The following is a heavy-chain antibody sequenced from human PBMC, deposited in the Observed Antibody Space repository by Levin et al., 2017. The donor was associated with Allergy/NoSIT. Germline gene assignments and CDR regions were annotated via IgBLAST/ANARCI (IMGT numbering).Heavy chain of an antibody. V-gene: IGHV5-51*01. J-gene: IGHJ4*02. Sequence: GESLKISCKGSEYSFTTYWIGWVRQVPGKGLEWMGIIYPGDSDTKYSPSFRGQVTISVDRSIDTAYLQWSSLKASDTGIYYCARLNSNRNPHLDYWGQGTPVTVSS. CDR2: IYPGDSDT. CDR3: ARLNSNRNPHLDY. D-gene: IGHD2/OR15-2a*01. CDR1: EYSFTTYW.